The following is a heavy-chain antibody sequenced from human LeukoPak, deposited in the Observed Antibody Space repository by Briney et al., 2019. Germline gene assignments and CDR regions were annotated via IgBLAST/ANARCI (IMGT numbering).Heavy chain of an antibody. CDR3: ARADYDSSGYYLGTANLFDY. J-gene: IGHJ4*02. CDR1: GYTFTSYG. CDR2: ISAYNGNT. Sequence: ASVKVSCKASGYTFTSYGISWVRHAPGQGLEWMGWISAYNGNTNYAQELQGRVTMTTDTSTSTAYMELRSLRSDDTAVYYCARADYDSSGYYLGTANLFDYWGQGTLVTVSS. V-gene: IGHV1-18*01. D-gene: IGHD3-22*01.